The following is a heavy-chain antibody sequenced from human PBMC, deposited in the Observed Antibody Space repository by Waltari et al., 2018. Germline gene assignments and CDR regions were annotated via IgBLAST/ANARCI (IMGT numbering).Heavy chain of an antibody. CDR3: ARDRGLYGMDV. V-gene: IGHV3-13*01. Sequence: EVQLVESGGGLVQPGGSLRLSCAASGFTFSSYDMHWFRQATGKGLEWVSAIGTAGDTYYPGSVKGRFTISRENAKNSLYLQMNSLRAGDTAVYYCARDRGLYGMDVWGQGTTVTVSS. CDR1: GFTFSSYD. J-gene: IGHJ6*02. CDR2: IGTAGDT.